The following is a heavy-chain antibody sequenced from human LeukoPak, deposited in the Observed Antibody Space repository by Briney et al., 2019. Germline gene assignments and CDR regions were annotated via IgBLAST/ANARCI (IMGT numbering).Heavy chain of an antibody. CDR2: ISYDGSNK. CDR3: ARTLVVVMYYGMDV. Sequence: GGSLRLSCAASGFTFSSYAMHWVRQAPGKGLEWVAVISYDGSNKYYADSAKGRFTISRDNSKNTLYLQMNSLRAEDTAVYYCARTLVVVMYYGMDVWGQGTTVTVSS. D-gene: IGHD3-22*01. CDR1: GFTFSSYA. V-gene: IGHV3-30-3*01. J-gene: IGHJ6*02.